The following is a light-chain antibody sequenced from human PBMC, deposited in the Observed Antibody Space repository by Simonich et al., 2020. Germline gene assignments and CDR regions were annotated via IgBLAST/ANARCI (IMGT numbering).Light chain of an antibody. V-gene: IGKV3-15*01. J-gene: IGKJ1*01. CDR2: GAS. CDR1: QSVSSN. Sequence: DIVMTQSPATLSVYPGERATLSCRASQSVSSNLAWYQQKPGQAPRLLIYGASTRATGIQARFSGSGSGTEFTLTISSLQSEDFAVYYCQQYNNWPRTFGQGTKVEIK. CDR3: QQYNNWPRT.